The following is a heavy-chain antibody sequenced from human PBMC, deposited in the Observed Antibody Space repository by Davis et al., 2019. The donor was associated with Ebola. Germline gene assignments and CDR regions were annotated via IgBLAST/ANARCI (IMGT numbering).Heavy chain of an antibody. CDR3: ARGAAMVQGVISFHYFDY. CDR1: SHSISSGYY. CDR2: IYHGGTT. Sequence: SETLSLTCTVSSHSISSGYYWGWIRQPPEKGLEWIGSIYHGGTTYYNPSLKSRVTISVDTSKNQFSLKLNSVTAADTAVYYCARGAAMVQGVISFHYFDYWGQGTLVTVSS. D-gene: IGHD3-10*01. J-gene: IGHJ4*02. V-gene: IGHV4-38-2*02.